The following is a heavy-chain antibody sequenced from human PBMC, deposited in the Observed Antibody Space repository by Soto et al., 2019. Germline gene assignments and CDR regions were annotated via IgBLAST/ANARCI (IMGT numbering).Heavy chain of an antibody. D-gene: IGHD3-22*01. J-gene: IGHJ6*02. CDR2: IYYSGST. Sequence: SETLSLTCTVAGGSICSGDSYWSWICQPPGKGLEWIGYIYYSGSTYYNPSLKSRVTISVDTSKNQFSLKLSSVTAADTAVYYCARQVVVSDSGYYYYYGMDVWGQGTTVT. CDR3: ARQVVVSDSGYYYYYGMDV. V-gene: IGHV4-30-4*01. CDR1: GGSICSGDSY.